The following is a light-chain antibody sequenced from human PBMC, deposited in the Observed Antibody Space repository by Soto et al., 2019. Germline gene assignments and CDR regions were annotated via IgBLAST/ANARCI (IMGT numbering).Light chain of an antibody. Sequence: QSVLTQPPSVSGAPGQTVTISCTGGSSNIGALFDVHWYQQLPGAAPKLLIYGNINRPSGVPDRFSGSKSGTSASLAITGLGAEEDADYYCQSYDSSLGASVFGTGTKLTVL. CDR3: QSYDSSLGASV. J-gene: IGLJ1*01. V-gene: IGLV1-40*01. CDR1: SSNIGALFD. CDR2: GNI.